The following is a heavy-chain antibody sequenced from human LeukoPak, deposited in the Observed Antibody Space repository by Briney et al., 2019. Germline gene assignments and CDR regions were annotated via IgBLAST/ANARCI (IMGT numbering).Heavy chain of an antibody. Sequence: PGGSLRLSCAASGFTFSSYWMSWVRQAPGKGLEWVANIKQDGSEKYYVDSVKGRFTISRDNAKNSLYLQMNGLRAEDTAVYYCARDGGGYVAARLDYWGQGTLVAVSS. D-gene: IGHD5-12*01. J-gene: IGHJ4*02. CDR3: ARDGGGYVAARLDY. V-gene: IGHV3-7*01. CDR2: IKQDGSEK. CDR1: GFTFSSYW.